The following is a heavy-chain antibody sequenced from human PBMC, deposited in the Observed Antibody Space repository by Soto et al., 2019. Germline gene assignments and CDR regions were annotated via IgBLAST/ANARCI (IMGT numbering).Heavy chain of an antibody. CDR3: ARDCSSTSCYGGHFDY. Sequence: PGGSLRLSCAASGFTFSSYSMNWVRQAPGKGLEWVSYISSSSSTIYYADSVKGRFTISRDNAKNSLYLQMNSLRAEDTAVYYCARDCSSTSCYGGHFDYWGQGTLVTVSS. V-gene: IGHV3-48*01. CDR2: ISSSSSTI. CDR1: GFTFSSYS. D-gene: IGHD2-2*01. J-gene: IGHJ4*02.